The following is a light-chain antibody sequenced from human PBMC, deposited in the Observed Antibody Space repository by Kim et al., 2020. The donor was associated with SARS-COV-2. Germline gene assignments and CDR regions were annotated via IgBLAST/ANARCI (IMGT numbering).Light chain of an antibody. CDR1: QSVNSS. J-gene: IGKJ2*01. V-gene: IGKV3-15*01. CDR2: GTS. CDR3: QQYDNWSRT. Sequence: EIVMTQSPATLSVSPGERATLSCRASQSVNSSLAWYQQKPGQAPRLLIHGTSTRATGIPARFSGSGSGTEFTLTITSLQSEDFAVYYCQQYDNWSRTFGQGTKLEIK.